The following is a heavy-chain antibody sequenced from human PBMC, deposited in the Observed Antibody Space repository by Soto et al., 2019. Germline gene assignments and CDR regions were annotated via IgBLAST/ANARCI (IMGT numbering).Heavy chain of an antibody. CDR2: IYHRGST. Sequence: NPSETLSLTCAVSGYSISSGYYWGWTRQSPGKGLEWIGSIYHRGSTHYNPSLKSRVTISLDTSKNQFSLRLTSVTAADTAVYYCVRGGDTMVRGVIIFYYDGMDVWGQGTTVTVSS. CDR3: VRGGDTMVRGVIIFYYDGMDV. D-gene: IGHD3-10*01. V-gene: IGHV4-38-2*01. J-gene: IGHJ6*02. CDR1: GYSISSGYY.